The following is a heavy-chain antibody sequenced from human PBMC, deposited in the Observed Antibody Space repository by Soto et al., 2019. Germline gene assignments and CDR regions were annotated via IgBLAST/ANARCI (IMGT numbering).Heavy chain of an antibody. CDR3: ARSKDYDFWSGHYFDY. V-gene: IGHV4-59*01. CDR1: GGSISSYY. J-gene: IGHJ4*02. D-gene: IGHD3-3*01. CDR2: IYYSGST. Sequence: QVQLQESGPGLVKPSETLSLTCTVSGGSISSYYWSWIRQPPGKGLEWIGYIYYSGSTNYNPSLKSRVTISVDTSKNQFSLKLSSVTAADTAVYYCARSKDYDFWSGHYFDYWGQGTLVTVSS.